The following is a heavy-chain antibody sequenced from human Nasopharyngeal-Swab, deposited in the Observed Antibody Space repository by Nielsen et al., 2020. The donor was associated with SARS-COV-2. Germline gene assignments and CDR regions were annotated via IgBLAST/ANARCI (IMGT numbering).Heavy chain of an antibody. CDR2: ISGDSDST. D-gene: IGHD5-12*01. CDR1: GFTFSNFA. CDR3: AKDRDSGDDSGEYYHYYGMDV. V-gene: IGHV3-23*01. J-gene: IGHJ6*02. Sequence: GGSLRLSCAASGFTFSNFAMSWVRQAPGKGLEWVSVISGDSDSTYYTDSVKGRFTISRDNSKNTLDLQMNSLRAEDTAMYYCAKDRDSGDDSGEYYHYYGMDVWGQGTTVTVFS.